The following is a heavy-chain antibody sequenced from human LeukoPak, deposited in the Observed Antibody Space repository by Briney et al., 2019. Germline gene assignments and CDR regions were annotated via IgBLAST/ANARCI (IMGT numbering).Heavy chain of an antibody. CDR1: GGSFSGYY. Sequence: PSETLSLTCAVYGGSFSGYYWSWIRQPPGKGLEWIGEINQSGSTNYNPSLKSRVTISVDTSKNQFSLKLSSVTAADTAVYYCARGRISYSYGYYYYGMDVWGQGTTVTVSS. J-gene: IGHJ6*02. CDR3: ARGRISYSYGYYYYGMDV. CDR2: INQSGST. D-gene: IGHD5-18*01. V-gene: IGHV4-34*01.